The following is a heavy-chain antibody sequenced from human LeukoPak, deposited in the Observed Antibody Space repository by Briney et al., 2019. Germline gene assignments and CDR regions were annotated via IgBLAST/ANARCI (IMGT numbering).Heavy chain of an antibody. CDR3: ARGGFYDFWSGYYWAY. CDR1: GFTFSSYG. D-gene: IGHD3-3*01. V-gene: IGHV3-33*01. J-gene: IGHJ4*02. Sequence: GGSLRLSCAASGFTFSSYGMHWVRQAPGKGLEWVAVIWYDGSNKYYADSVKGRFTISRDNSKNTLYLQMNSLRAEDTAVYYCARGGFYDFWSGYYWAYWGQGTLVTVSS. CDR2: IWYDGSNK.